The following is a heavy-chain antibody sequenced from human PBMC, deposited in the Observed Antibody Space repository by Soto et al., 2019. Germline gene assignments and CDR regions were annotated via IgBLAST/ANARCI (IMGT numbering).Heavy chain of an antibody. J-gene: IGHJ4*02. CDR1: GFTFSSFA. V-gene: IGHV3-23*01. CDR3: AKQAEYLRDPFDY. CDR2: ISGGGYTT. D-gene: IGHD6-6*01. Sequence: LRLSCAASGFTFSSFAMSWVRQAPGKGLEWVSSISGGGYTTYYADSVKGRFTISRDNSKSTLYLQMNSLSAEDTAEYYCAKQAEYLRDPFDYWGQGTPVTVSS.